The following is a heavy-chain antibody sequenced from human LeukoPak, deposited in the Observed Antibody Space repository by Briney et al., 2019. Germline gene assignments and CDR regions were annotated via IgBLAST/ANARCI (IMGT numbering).Heavy chain of an antibody. CDR1: GFTLSTYN. CDR3: AREGSAAALDV. J-gene: IGHJ6*04. CDR2: ISSSSGTI. Sequence: GGSLRLSYAASGFTLSTYNMNWIRQAPGKGLEWVSYISSSSGTIYYADSVKGRFTISRDNARNSLYLQMNSLRAEDTAVYYCAREGSAAALDVWGKGTTVTVSS. D-gene: IGHD2-15*01. V-gene: IGHV3-48*01.